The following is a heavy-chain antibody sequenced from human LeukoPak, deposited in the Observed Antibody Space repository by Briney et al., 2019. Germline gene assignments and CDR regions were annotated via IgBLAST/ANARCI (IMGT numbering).Heavy chain of an antibody. Sequence: PGGSLRLSCAASGFTFSSYGMHWVRQAPGKGLEWVAIISYDGSNKYYADSVKGRFTISRDNSKNTLYLQMNSLRAEDTAVYYCAKGIVVVPAAMPTPALGFDYWGQGTLVTVSS. CDR2: ISYDGSNK. D-gene: IGHD2-2*01. CDR1: GFTFSSYG. V-gene: IGHV3-30*18. J-gene: IGHJ4*02. CDR3: AKGIVVVPAAMPTPALGFDY.